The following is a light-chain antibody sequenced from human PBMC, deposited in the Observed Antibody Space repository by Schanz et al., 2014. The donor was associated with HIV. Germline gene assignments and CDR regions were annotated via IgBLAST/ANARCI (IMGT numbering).Light chain of an antibody. CDR1: QTVSSN. CDR2: GAS. CDR3: QQYNNWPSA. V-gene: IGKV3D-15*01. J-gene: IGKJ5*01. Sequence: EIVLTQSPVILSLSPGERATLSCRASQTVSSNSLGWYQQKRGQVPRLLIYGASSRATGIPDRFSGSGSGTEFTLTISSLQSEDFAVYYCQQYNNWPSAFGQGTRLEIK.